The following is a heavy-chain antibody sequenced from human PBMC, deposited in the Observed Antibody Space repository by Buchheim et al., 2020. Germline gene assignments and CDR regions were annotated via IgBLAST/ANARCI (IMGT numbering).Heavy chain of an antibody. J-gene: IGHJ2*01. V-gene: IGHV3-33*01. CDR2: IWYDGSNK. D-gene: IGHD6-13*01. Sequence: QVQLVESGGGVVQPGRSLRLSCAASGFTFSSSGMHWVRQAPGKGLEWVAVIWYDGSNKYYADSVKGRFTISRDNSKNTLYLQMNSLSAEDTAVYYCARDALAAAGERYFDLWGRGTL. CDR3: ARDALAAAGERYFDL. CDR1: GFTFSSSG.